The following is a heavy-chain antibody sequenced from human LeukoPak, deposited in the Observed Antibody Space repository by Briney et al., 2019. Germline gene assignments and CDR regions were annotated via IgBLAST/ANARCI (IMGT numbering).Heavy chain of an antibody. Sequence: PGGSLRLSCAASGFTFDDYAMHWVRQAPGKGLEWVSGTSWNSGSIGYADSVKGRFTISRDNAKNSLYLQMNSLRAEDTALYYCAKDGGYDILTGNTNYGMDVWGQGTTVTVSS. CDR3: AKDGGYDILTGNTNYGMDV. J-gene: IGHJ6*02. D-gene: IGHD3-9*01. CDR1: GFTFDDYA. CDR2: TSWNSGSI. V-gene: IGHV3-9*01.